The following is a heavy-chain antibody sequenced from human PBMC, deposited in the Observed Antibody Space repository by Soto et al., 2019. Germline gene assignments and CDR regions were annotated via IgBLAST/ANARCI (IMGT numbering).Heavy chain of an antibody. Sequence: GSLRLSCVASGFTLTTYTMNWVRQAPGMGLEWVASINGRGNYKYYTDSVEGRFTISRDNAENSLYLHMNSLGAEDTAVYYCAREDGVVGATSAFDYWGQGTLVTRLL. CDR2: INGRGNYK. CDR1: GFTLTTYT. CDR3: AREDGVVGATSAFDY. J-gene: IGHJ4*02. D-gene: IGHD1-26*01. V-gene: IGHV3-21*01.